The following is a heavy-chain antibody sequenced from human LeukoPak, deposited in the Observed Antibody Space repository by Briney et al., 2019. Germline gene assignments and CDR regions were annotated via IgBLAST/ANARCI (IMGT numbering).Heavy chain of an antibody. J-gene: IGHJ3*02. CDR1: GFXFSSDE. CDR2: ITCNRSTK. Sequence: GGSLRLSCAASGFXFSSDEMNWGRQAPGQGLGCGSYITCNRSTKYYDNFVQGRFTISRDHAKNTLYLQMNSLRVEDTAMYYCARDKYGGNSNAFDIWGQGTMVTVSS. CDR3: ARDKYGGNSNAFDI. D-gene: IGHD4-23*01. V-gene: IGHV3-48*03.